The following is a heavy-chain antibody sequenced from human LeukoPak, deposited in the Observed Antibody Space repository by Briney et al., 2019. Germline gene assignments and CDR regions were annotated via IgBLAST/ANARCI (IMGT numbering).Heavy chain of an antibody. CDR1: GGSISSSSYY. V-gene: IGHV4-39*07. Sequence: PSETLSLTCTVSGGSISSSSYYWGWIRQPPGKGLEWIGSIYYSGSTYYNPSLKSRVTISVDTSKNQFSLKLSSVTAADTAVYYCAGDGVGATWGLFDYWGQGTLVTVSS. D-gene: IGHD1-26*01. CDR2: IYYSGST. J-gene: IGHJ4*02. CDR3: AGDGVGATWGLFDY.